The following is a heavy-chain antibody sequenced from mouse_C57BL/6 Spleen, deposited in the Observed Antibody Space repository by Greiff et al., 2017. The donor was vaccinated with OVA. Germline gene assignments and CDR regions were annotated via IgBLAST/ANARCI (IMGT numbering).Heavy chain of an antibody. V-gene: IGHV1-50*01. CDR3: AEGLRGLFDY. J-gene: IGHJ2*01. CDR1: GYTFTSYW. CDR2: IDPSDSYT. Sequence: QVQLKQPGAELVKPGASVKLSCKASGYTFTSYWMQWVNQRPGQGLEWIGEIDPSDSYTNYTQKFKGKATLTVDTSSSTAYMQRSSLTSEDSAVYYCAEGLRGLFDYWGQGTTLTVSS. D-gene: IGHD2-4*01.